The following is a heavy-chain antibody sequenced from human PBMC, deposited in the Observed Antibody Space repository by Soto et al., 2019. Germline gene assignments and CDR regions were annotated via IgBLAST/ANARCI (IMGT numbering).Heavy chain of an antibody. CDR1: SGSISSYY. J-gene: IGHJ4*02. D-gene: IGHD2-2*01. CDR2: IYYSGNT. Sequence: PSETLSLTCTVSSGSISSYYWNWIRQPPGKGLEWIGSIYYSGNTNYSPSLKSRVTISVDTSKKQLSLKLTSVTAADTAMYYCARGYCSSTSCYEFDYWGQETLLTVSS. V-gene: IGHV4-59*01. CDR3: ARGYCSSTSCYEFDY.